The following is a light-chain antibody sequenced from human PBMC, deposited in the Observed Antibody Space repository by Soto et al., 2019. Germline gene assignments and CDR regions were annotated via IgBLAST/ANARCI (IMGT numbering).Light chain of an antibody. J-gene: IGKJ5*01. Sequence: PLSESPSSLSTSVGDRVTITCRVSQSISIYLNWYQLKPGKAPNLLMYGASYLKSGVPTRFSGSGSGTDFTLTISSLQPEDFAIYYCQQTYTTPEITFGQGTRLEIK. CDR3: QQTYTTPEIT. V-gene: IGKV1-39*01. CDR1: QSISIY. CDR2: GAS.